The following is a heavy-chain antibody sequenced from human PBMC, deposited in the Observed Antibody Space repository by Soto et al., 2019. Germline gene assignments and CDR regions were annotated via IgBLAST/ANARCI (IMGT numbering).Heavy chain of an antibody. D-gene: IGHD3-22*01. Sequence: QVQLLESGGGVVQPGRSLRLSCAASGFTFSTYTMCWVRQAPGKGLEWLTFISYDGGNKYYADSVKGRFTISRDNSKNTLYLQINSLRPEDTAVYYCARGGYYAGSGYFYALDYWGQGTLVSVSS. CDR1: GFTFSTYT. CDR3: ARGGYYAGSGYFYALDY. V-gene: IGHV3-30-3*01. CDR2: ISYDGGNK. J-gene: IGHJ4*02.